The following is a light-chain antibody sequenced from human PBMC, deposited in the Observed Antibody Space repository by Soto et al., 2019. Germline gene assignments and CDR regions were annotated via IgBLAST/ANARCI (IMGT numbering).Light chain of an antibody. CDR3: QQYNSFSRT. J-gene: IGKJ1*01. CDR1: QSTSKW. Sequence: DIQVSQPPSTLSASVGDRVTITCRTSQSTSKWLAWYQQRPGKAPKLLIFDASSLQSGVPSRFSGSGSGTQFTLTINSLQPDDVATYYCQQYNSFSRTFGQGTNVEIK. V-gene: IGKV1-5*01. CDR2: DAS.